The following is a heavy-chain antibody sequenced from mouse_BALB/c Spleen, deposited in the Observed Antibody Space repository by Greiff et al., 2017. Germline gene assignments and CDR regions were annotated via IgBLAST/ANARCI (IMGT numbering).Heavy chain of an antibody. CDR1: GFAFSSYD. CDR2: ISSGGGST. CDR3: ARHEDYDYDGPFAY. Sequence: EVNLVESGGGLVKPGGSLKLSCAASGFAFSSYDMSWVRQTPEKRLEWVAYISSGGGSTYYPDTVKGRFTISRDNAKNTLYLQMSSLKSEDTAMYYCARHEDYDYDGPFAYWGQGTLVTVAA. D-gene: IGHD2-4*01. J-gene: IGHJ3*01. V-gene: IGHV5-12-1*01.